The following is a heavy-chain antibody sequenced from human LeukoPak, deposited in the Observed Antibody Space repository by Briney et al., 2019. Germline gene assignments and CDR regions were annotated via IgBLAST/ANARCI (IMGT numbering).Heavy chain of an antibody. D-gene: IGHD5-12*01. Sequence: SETLSLTCTVTGGSIRSYFWSWLRQPPGKGLEWIGYIWDTEITDYNPSLKSRVTISLDTSKNHFSLKLRSVTAADTALYFCARGLVLATDDAFDIWGQGTLVTVSS. CDR1: GGSIRSYF. J-gene: IGHJ3*02. CDR2: IWDTEIT. CDR3: ARGLVLATDDAFDI. V-gene: IGHV4-59*01.